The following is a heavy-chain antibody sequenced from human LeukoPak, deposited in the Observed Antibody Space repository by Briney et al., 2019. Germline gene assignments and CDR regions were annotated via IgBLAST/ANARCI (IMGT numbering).Heavy chain of an antibody. CDR1: GGPIRSHY. CDR2: IYYSGST. D-gene: IGHD5-24*01. Sequence: SETLSLTCTVSGGPIRSHYWSWIRQPPGKGLEWIGYIYYSGSTNYNPSLKSRVTISVDTSKNQFSLKLSSVTAADTAVYYCASGRLHPNWFDPWGQGTLVTVSS. V-gene: IGHV4-59*08. CDR3: ASGRLHPNWFDP. J-gene: IGHJ5*02.